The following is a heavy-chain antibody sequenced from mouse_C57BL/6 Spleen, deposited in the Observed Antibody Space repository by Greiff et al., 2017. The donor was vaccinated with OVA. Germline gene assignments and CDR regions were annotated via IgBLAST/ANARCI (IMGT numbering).Heavy chain of an antibody. D-gene: IGHD5-2*01. Sequence: QVQLQQPGAELVKPGASVTVSCTASGYTFTSYWMHWLKQRPGQGLEWIGRIHPSDRDTNYNQKFKGKATLTVDKSSSTAYMQLSSLTSEDSAVYDCAMNNYDYFDYWGQGTTLTVSS. J-gene: IGHJ2*01. V-gene: IGHV1-74*01. CDR2: IHPSDRDT. CDR3: AMNNYDYFDY. CDR1: GYTFTSYW.